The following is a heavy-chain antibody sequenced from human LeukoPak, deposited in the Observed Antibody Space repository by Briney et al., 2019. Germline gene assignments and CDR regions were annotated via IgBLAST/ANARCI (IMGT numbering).Heavy chain of an antibody. CDR3: ARDFLEWLPYS. CDR1: GFSFSYYS. V-gene: IGHV3-21*01. Sequence: GGSLRLSCAASGFSFSYYSMHWVRQAPGKGLEWVSSITSGSNYMYYADSAKGRFTISRDNAKNSLYLQMNSLRAEDTAVYYCARDFLEWLPYSWGQGTLVTVSS. CDR2: ITSGSNYM. D-gene: IGHD3-3*01. J-gene: IGHJ4*02.